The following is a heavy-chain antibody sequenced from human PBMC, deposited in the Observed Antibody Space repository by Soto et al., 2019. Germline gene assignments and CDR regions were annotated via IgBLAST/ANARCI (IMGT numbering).Heavy chain of an antibody. D-gene: IGHD3-22*01. CDR1: GYTFTSYG. Sequence: QVRLEQSGPEVKKTGASVKVSCKASGYTFTSYGISWVRQAPGQGLEWMGWINIYSGDANYAQSLQARVTMTRDTSTNTVYMEMRTLRSDDTAVYYCARALYYYDNSGLAYWGQGTLVTVSS. J-gene: IGHJ4*02. V-gene: IGHV1-18*01. CDR2: INIYSGDA. CDR3: ARALYYYDNSGLAY.